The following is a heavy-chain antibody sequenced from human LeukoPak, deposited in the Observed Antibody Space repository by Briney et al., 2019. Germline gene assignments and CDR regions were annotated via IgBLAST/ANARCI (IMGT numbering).Heavy chain of an antibody. V-gene: IGHV4-61*01. J-gene: IGHJ3*02. CDR1: GGSISSSSYY. CDR2: IYYSGST. Sequence: PSETLSLTCTVSGGSISSSSYYWGWIRQPPGKGLEWIGYIYYSGSTNYNPSLKSRVTISVDTSKSQFSLKLSSVTAADTAVYYCAREHADDAFDIWGQGTMVTVSS. CDR3: AREHADDAFDI.